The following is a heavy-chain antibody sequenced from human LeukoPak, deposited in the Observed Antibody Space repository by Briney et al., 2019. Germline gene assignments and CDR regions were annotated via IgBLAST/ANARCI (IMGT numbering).Heavy chain of an antibody. Sequence: GASVKVSCKASGYTFTSYDMNWVRQATGQGLEWMGWMNPNSGNTGYAQKFQGRVTMTRNTSISTAYMELSSLRFEDTAVYYCARGAYYYYYMDVWGKGTTVTVSS. CDR2: MNPNSGNT. CDR3: ARGAYYYYYMDV. J-gene: IGHJ6*03. V-gene: IGHV1-8*01. CDR1: GYTFTSYD.